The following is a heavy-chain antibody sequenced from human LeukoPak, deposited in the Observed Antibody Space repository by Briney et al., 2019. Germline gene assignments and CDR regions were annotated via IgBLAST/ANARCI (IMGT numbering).Heavy chain of an antibody. Sequence: VGSLRLSCAASGFTFYDYAMHWVRQAPGKGLEWVSLISGDGGSTYYADSVKGRFTISRDNSKNSLYLQMNSLRTEDTALYYCAKEYMVRGVTVQYYFDYWGQGTLVTVSS. CDR2: ISGDGGST. D-gene: IGHD3-10*01. CDR1: GFTFYDYA. V-gene: IGHV3-43*02. J-gene: IGHJ4*02. CDR3: AKEYMVRGVTVQYYFDY.